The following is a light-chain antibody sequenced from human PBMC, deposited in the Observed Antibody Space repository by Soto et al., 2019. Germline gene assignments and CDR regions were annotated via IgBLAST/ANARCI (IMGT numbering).Light chain of an antibody. V-gene: IGKV1-33*01. Sequence: DIQMTQSPSSLSASVGDRVTITCQASQDISNYLNWYQQKPGKAPKLLIYDASNLEPGVPSSFSGSGSGTDFTFAISSLQHEDIATYYCQQYDNLMLTFGGGTKVDIK. CDR3: QQYDNLMLT. CDR1: QDISNY. J-gene: IGKJ4*01. CDR2: DAS.